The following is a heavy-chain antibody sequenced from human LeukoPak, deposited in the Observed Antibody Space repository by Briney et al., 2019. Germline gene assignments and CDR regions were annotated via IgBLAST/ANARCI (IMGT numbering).Heavy chain of an antibody. V-gene: IGHV3-23*01. J-gene: IGHJ4*02. CDR1: GLTFNTYG. Sequence: GGSLRLSCAASGLTFNTYGMTWFRQAPGKGLEWVSTINKGGENTHYADSVKGRFTISRDNSKNTVYLQVSSLRAEDTALYYCAIDPADYYGTNSLDFWGQGTPITVSS. CDR3: AIDPADYYGTNSLDF. CDR2: INKGGENT. D-gene: IGHD3-10*01.